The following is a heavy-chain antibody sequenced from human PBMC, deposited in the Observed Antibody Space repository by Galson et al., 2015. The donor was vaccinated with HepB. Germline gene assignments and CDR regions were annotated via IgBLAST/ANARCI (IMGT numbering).Heavy chain of an antibody. CDR3: ARGPLPSEFRDTDYADYVEYFKY. Sequence: SVKVSCKASGYLFSSFDMSWVRQATGRGLEWMGWMNPKSGRTGYAQKFEGRVSMTRDTSINTAYMELSSLTYEDTAVYYCARGPLPSEFRDTDYADYVEYFKYWGQGTLVTVSS. D-gene: IGHD4-17*01. V-gene: IGHV1-8*01. CDR2: MNPKSGRT. J-gene: IGHJ1*01. CDR1: GYLFSSFD.